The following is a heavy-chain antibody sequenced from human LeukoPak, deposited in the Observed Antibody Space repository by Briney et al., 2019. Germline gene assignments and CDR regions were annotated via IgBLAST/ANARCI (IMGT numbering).Heavy chain of an antibody. CDR3: ARDGRYYGSGSYGGFDY. Sequence: PGGSLRLSCAASGFTFSSYAMHWVRQAPGKGLEWVAVISYDGSNKYYADSVKGRFTISRDNSKNTLYLQMNSLRAEDTAVYYCARDGRYYGSGSYGGFDYWGQGTLVTVSS. J-gene: IGHJ4*02. CDR2: ISYDGSNK. CDR1: GFTFSSYA. D-gene: IGHD3-10*01. V-gene: IGHV3-30-3*01.